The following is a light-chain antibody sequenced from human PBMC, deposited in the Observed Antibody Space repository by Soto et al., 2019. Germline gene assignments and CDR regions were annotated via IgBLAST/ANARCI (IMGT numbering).Light chain of an antibody. CDR1: NSNIGSNI. J-gene: IGLJ3*02. V-gene: IGLV1-44*01. CDR3: ATWDDSLNGWV. CDR2: GNT. Sequence: QSVLTQPPSASGTPVQRVTISCSGSNSNIGSNIVNWYQQLPGTAPKLLIYGNTQRPSGVPDRFSGSRSGTSASLAISGLQSEDEGDYYCATWDDSLNGWVFGGGTKLTVL.